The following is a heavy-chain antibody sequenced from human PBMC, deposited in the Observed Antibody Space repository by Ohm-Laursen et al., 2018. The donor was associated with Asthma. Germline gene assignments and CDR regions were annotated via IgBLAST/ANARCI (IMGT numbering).Heavy chain of an antibody. CDR1: GFTFSSDA. Sequence: SLRLSCAASGFTFSSDAMHWVRQAPGKGLEWVAVISKDGSNKYYAESVKGRFTISRDNSMNTLYVQMNSLRAEDTAVYYCARDHYYSSGTYFDYWGQGTLVTVSS. CDR3: ARDHYYSSGTYFDY. J-gene: IGHJ4*02. CDR2: ISKDGSNK. V-gene: IGHV3-30-3*01. D-gene: IGHD3-10*01.